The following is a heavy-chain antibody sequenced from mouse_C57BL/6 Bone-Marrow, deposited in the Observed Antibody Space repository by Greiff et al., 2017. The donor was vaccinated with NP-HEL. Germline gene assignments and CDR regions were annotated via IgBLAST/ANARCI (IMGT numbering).Heavy chain of an antibody. CDR1: GYTFTSYW. Sequence: QVQLQQPGAELVKPGASVKMSCKASGYTFTSYWITWVKQRPGQGLEWIGDFYPGSGSTNYNEKFKSKATLTVDTSSSTAYMQLSSLTSEDSAVYYCARWGLYYAMDYWGQGTSVTVSS. J-gene: IGHJ4*01. CDR2: FYPGSGST. V-gene: IGHV1-55*01. CDR3: ARWGLYYAMDY.